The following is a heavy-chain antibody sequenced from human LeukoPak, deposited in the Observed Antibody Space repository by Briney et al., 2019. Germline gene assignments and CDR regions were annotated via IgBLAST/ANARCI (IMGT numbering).Heavy chain of an antibody. CDR2: INYNANYI. V-gene: IGHV3-21*01. CDR3: ARGPYGSGWSSFDS. D-gene: IGHD6-19*01. J-gene: IGHJ4*02. CDR1: GFVFSSYN. Sequence: GSLRLSCAGSGFVFSSYNMNWVRQAPGKGLEWVSYINYNANYIYYADSVKGRFTISRDNAKNALYLEMSSLRAEDTAVYYCARGPYGSGWSSFDSWGQGTLVTVSS.